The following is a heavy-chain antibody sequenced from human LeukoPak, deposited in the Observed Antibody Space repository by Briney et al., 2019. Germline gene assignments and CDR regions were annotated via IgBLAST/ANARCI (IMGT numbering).Heavy chain of an antibody. CDR3: ARGGDAFDI. Sequence: GGSLRLSCATSQFNFNKFGMSWVRQAPGKGLEWVSSISDNGGSTQYADSVQGRFAISRDNSKNTLYLQMNSLRAEDTAVYYCARGGDAFDIWGQGTMVTVSS. D-gene: IGHD3-16*01. V-gene: IGHV3-23*01. CDR2: ISDNGGST. J-gene: IGHJ3*02. CDR1: QFNFNKFG.